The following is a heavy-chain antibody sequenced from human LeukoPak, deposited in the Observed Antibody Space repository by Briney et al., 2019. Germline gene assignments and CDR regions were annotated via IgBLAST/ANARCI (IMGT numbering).Heavy chain of an antibody. CDR3: ARDDSSRVRDFDY. Sequence: PGGSLRLSCAASGFTFSSYSMNWVRQAPGKGLEWVSSISSSSSYIYYADSVKGRFTISRDNAKNSLYLQMNSLRAEDTAVYYCARDDSSRVRDFDYWGQGTLVTVSS. J-gene: IGHJ4*02. CDR2: ISSSSSYI. V-gene: IGHV3-21*01. D-gene: IGHD3-22*01. CDR1: GFTFSSYS.